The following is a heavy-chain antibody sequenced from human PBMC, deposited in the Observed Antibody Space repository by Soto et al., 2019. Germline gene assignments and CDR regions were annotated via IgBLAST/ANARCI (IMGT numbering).Heavy chain of an antibody. D-gene: IGHD3-3*01. CDR1: GGSISSYY. CDR3: ARVRVYYDFWSGYYNYMDV. V-gene: IGHV4-59*01. CDR2: IYYSGST. Sequence: SETLSLTCTVSGGSISSYYWSWIRQPPGKGLEWIGYIYYSGSTNYNPSLKSRATISVDTSKNQFSLKLSSVTAADTAVYYCARVRVYYDFWSGYYNYMDVWGKGTTVTVSS. J-gene: IGHJ6*03.